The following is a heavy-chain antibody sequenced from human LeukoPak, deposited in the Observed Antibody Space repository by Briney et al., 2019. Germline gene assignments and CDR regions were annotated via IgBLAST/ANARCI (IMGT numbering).Heavy chain of an antibody. CDR1: GGSISSGGYY. Sequence: SETLSLTCTVSGGSISSGGYYWSWIRQHPGKGLEWIGYIYYSGSTYYNPSLKSRVTISVDRSKNQFSLKLSSVTAADTAVYYCASTYCSGGSCFDYWGQGTLVTVSS. CDR3: ASTYCSGGSCFDY. J-gene: IGHJ4*02. V-gene: IGHV4-31*03. D-gene: IGHD2-15*01. CDR2: IYYSGST.